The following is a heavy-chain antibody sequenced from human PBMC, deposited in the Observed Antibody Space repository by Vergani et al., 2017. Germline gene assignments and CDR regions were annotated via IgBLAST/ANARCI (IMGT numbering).Heavy chain of an antibody. CDR3: ASGKYYSDSTSHFRGRYFDV. D-gene: IGHD3-16*01. Sequence: QMQLQESGPGLVKASETLSLTCTVSGDSIISSSYYWGWIRQPPGKGLEWIGGIYNSGNGDSSSSLKSRVTISADTSKNQFSLGLTSVTAADTAVYYCASGKYYSDSTSHFRGRYFDVWGRGTLVTVPS. V-gene: IGHV4-39*01. CDR1: GDSIISSSYY. CDR2: IYNSGNG. J-gene: IGHJ2*01.